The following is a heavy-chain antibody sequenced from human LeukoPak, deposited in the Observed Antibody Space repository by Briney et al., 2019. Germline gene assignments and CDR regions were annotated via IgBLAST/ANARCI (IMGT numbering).Heavy chain of an antibody. CDR3: ARLQAVAAAGFDY. J-gene: IGHJ4*02. CDR1: GGSISSGGYS. V-gene: IGHV4-30-2*01. Sequence: PSQTLSLTCAVSGGSISSGGYSWSWIRQPPGKGLEWIGYIYHSGSTYYNPSLKSRVTISVDTSKNQFSLKLSSVTAADTAVYYCARLQAVAAAGFDYWGQGTLVTVSS. D-gene: IGHD6-13*01. CDR2: IYHSGST.